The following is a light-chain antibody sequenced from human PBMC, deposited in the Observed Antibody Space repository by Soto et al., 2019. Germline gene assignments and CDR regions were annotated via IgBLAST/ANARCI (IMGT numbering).Light chain of an antibody. J-gene: IGKJ1*01. CDR1: QNINTW. CDR2: KAS. Sequence: DIQMTQSPSTLPASVGDRVTITCRASQNINTWLAWYQQKPGKAPKLLILKASSLESGVPSRFSGSGSGTEFTLTISSLQPDDLATYYCQQYNNYFWAFGQGTKVDIK. V-gene: IGKV1-5*03. CDR3: QQYNNYFWA.